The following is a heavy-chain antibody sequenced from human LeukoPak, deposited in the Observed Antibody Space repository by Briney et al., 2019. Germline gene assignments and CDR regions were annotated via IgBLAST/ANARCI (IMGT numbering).Heavy chain of an antibody. V-gene: IGHV3-74*01. Sequence: PGGSLRLSCAASGFTFSSYWMHWVRQAPGKGLVWVSLINNDGSTNYADSVKGRFTISRDNAKSTVFLQMNSLRAEDTAVYYCAKVNYYDSSGYLDYWGQGTLVTVSS. J-gene: IGHJ4*02. D-gene: IGHD3-22*01. CDR2: INNDGST. CDR1: GFTFSSYW. CDR3: AKVNYYDSSGYLDY.